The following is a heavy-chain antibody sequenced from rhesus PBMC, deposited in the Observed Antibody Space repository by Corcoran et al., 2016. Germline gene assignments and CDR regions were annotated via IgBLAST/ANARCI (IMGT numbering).Heavy chain of an antibody. J-gene: IGHJ3*01. Sequence: QVQLQESGPGLVKPSETLSLSCTVSGGSIGGSYHWHWIRPPPGKGPEWIGGSYGKSSSTYYSPSLNSRVTISKDESKTHFSLKLTSVSAADTAVYYCGRLGGGNYKWVAFDFWGQGLRVTVSS. CDR3: GRLGGGNYKWVAFDF. V-gene: IGHV4-143*01. CDR1: GGSIGGSYH. D-gene: IGHD1-44*01. CDR2: SYGKSSST.